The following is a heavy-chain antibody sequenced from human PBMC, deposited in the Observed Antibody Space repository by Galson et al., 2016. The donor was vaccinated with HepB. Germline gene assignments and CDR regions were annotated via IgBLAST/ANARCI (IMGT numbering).Heavy chain of an antibody. CDR3: AAWGGILGFKY. CDR2: ISYDGTNK. CDR1: GFTFSTYP. Sequence: SLRLSCAASGFTFSTYPMHWVRQAPGKGLEWVALISYDGTNKYSADSVKGRFTISRDNSKNTLYLRMNSLRAEDTAVYYCAAWGGILGFKYWGPGTLVTVSS. J-gene: IGHJ4*01. V-gene: IGHV3-30-3*01. D-gene: IGHD3-16*01.